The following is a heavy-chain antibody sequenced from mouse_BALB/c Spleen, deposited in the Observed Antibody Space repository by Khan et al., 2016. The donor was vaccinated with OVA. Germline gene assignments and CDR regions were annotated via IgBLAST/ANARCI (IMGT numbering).Heavy chain of an antibody. Sequence: EVELVESGGGLVKPGGSLKLSCAASGFTFNNYAMSWVRQIPEKRLEWVASVSSANNIYYLDSVKGRCTISRDNARNILALEMSSLRSEDTAVYYCARGYYYGELDYWGQGTSVTVSS. CDR2: VSSANNI. CDR1: GFTFNNYA. V-gene: IGHV5-6-5*01. CDR3: ARGYYYGELDY. D-gene: IGHD1-1*02. J-gene: IGHJ4*01.